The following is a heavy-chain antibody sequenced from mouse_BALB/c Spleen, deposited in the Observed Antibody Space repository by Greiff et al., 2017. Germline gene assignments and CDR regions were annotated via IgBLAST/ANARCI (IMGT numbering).Heavy chain of an antibody. D-gene: IGHD1-1*01. V-gene: IGHV5-17*02. CDR2: ISSGSSTI. Sequence: EVQRVESGGGLVQPGGSRKLSCAASGFTFSSFGMHWVRQAPEKGLEWVAYISSGSSTIYYADTVKGRFTISRDNPKNTLFLQMTSLRSEDTAMYYCARQFITTVVPYFDYWGQGTTLTVSS. CDR1: GFTFSSFG. J-gene: IGHJ2*01. CDR3: ARQFITTVVPYFDY.